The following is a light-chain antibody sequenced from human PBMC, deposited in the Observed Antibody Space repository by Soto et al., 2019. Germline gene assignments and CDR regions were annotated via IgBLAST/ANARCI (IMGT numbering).Light chain of an antibody. V-gene: IGKV3-15*01. CDR2: GGS. J-gene: IGKJ1*01. CDR1: QSVSSN. CDR3: QQYDHLPGT. Sequence: EIVLTQSPATLSVSPGERATLSCRASQSVSSNLAWYQQKPGQAPRLLIYGGSIRATGIPARFSGSGSGTEFTLTISSLQSEDFALYLCQQYDHLPGTFGQGTKVEIK.